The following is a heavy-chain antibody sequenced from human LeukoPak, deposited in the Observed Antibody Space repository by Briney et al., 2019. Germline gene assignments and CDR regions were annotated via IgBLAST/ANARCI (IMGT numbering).Heavy chain of an antibody. D-gene: IGHD3-10*01. CDR1: GFTFSSYG. CDR3: ARDSVRYYYGSGSYYNIDY. V-gene: IGHV3-33*01. CDR2: IWYGGSNK. J-gene: IGHJ4*02. Sequence: GGSLRLSCAASGFTFSSYGMHWVRQAPGKGLEWVAVIWYGGSNKYYADSVKGRFAISRDNSKNTLYLQMNSLRVEDTAVYYCARDSVRYYYGSGSYYNIDYWGQGTLVTVSS.